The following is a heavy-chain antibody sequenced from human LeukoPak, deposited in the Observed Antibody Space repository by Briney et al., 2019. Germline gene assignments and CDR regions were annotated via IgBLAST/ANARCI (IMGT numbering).Heavy chain of an antibody. CDR1: GGSISSYY. D-gene: IGHD3-10*01. V-gene: IGHV4-4*07. CDR3: ARDPGKERFGVVFDY. J-gene: IGHJ4*02. Sequence: SETLSLTCTVSGGSISSYYWNWIRQPAGKGLEWIGRIHSSGGINNNSSLASRVAMSVDMSKNQFSLKMTSVTAADTAVYYCARDPGKERFGVVFDYWGQGTLVTVSS. CDR2: IHSSGGI.